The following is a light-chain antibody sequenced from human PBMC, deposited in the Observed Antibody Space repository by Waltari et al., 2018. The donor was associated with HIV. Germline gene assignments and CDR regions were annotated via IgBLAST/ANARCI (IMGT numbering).Light chain of an antibody. CDR1: QSVLYSSNNKSY. CDR3: QQYYSSPHT. Sequence: DTVMTQSPDSLAVSLGERVTINCRSSQSVLYSSNNKSYLAWYQQKSGQPPKLLIYWASTRESGVPDRFSGSGSGTDFNLTISSLQAEDVAVYYCQQYYSSPHTFGQGTKLEIK. J-gene: IGKJ2*01. V-gene: IGKV4-1*01. CDR2: WAS.